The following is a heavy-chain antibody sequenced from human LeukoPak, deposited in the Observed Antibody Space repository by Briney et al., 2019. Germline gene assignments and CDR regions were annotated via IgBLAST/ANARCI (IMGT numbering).Heavy chain of an antibody. CDR3: ARDPVTTDYGMDV. D-gene: IGHD4-17*01. CDR2: IYYSGST. V-gene: IGHV4-59*01. CDR1: GGSISSYY. J-gene: IGHJ6*02. Sequence: KPSETLSLTCTVSGGSISSYYWSWIRQPPGKGLEWIGYIYYSGSTNYNPSLKSRVTISVDTSKNQFSLKLSSVTAADTAVYYCARDPVTTDYGMDVWGQGTTVTVSS.